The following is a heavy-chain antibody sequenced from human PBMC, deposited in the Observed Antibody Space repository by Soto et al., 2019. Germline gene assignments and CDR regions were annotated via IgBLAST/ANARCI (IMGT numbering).Heavy chain of an antibody. CDR2: TYYRSKWYN. Sequence: SPTLSLTCAISGDSVSSNSAAWNWIRQSPSRGLEWLGRTYYRSKWYNDYAVSVKSRITINQDTSKNQFSLQLNSVTPEDTAVYYCASEREDTATNYHYYGMDVWGQGTTVTVSS. CDR1: GDSVSSNSAA. V-gene: IGHV6-1*01. J-gene: IGHJ6*02. CDR3: ASEREDTATNYHYYGMDV. D-gene: IGHD5-18*01.